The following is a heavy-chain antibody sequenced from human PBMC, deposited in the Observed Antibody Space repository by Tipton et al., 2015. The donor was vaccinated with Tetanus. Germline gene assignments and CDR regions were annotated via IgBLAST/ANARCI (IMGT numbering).Heavy chain of an antibody. Sequence: TLSLTCTVSGGSISSYYWGWIRQPPGKGLEWVGFIYHSGSTNYNPSLKSRTTISVDTSKNQFSLKLSSVTAADTAVYYCAREVKYCLGTSCYGGWFGPWGQGTLVAFSS. CDR1: GGSISSYY. V-gene: IGHV4-59*01. CDR2: IYHSGST. CDR3: AREVKYCLGTSCYGGWFGP. D-gene: IGHD2-2*01. J-gene: IGHJ5*02.